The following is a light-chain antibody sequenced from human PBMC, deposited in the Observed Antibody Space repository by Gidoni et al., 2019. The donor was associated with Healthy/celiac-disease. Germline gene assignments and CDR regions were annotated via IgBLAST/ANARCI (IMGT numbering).Light chain of an antibody. CDR1: HNISSY. J-gene: IGKJ4*01. CDR2: AAS. Sequence: DIQMTQSPSSLSASVGDRVTITCRASHNISSYLNWYQQKPGKAPKLLIYAASSLQSGVPSRFSGSGSGTDFTLTISSLQPEEFATYYCQQSYSSPLTFGGGTKVEIK. V-gene: IGKV1-39*01. CDR3: QQSYSSPLT.